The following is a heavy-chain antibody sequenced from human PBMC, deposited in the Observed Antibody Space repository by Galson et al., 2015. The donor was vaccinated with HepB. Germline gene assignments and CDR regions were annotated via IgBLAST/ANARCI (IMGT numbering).Heavy chain of an antibody. D-gene: IGHD5-18*01. CDR2: ISYDGSNK. CDR3: ARDPGYSYGYGGDY. Sequence: SLRLSCAASGFTFSSYAMHWVRQAPGKGLEWVAVISYDGSNKYYADSVKGRFTISRDNSKNTLYLQMNSLRAEDTAVYYCARDPGYSYGYGGDYWGQGTLVTVSS. J-gene: IGHJ4*02. CDR1: GFTFSSYA. V-gene: IGHV3-30-3*01.